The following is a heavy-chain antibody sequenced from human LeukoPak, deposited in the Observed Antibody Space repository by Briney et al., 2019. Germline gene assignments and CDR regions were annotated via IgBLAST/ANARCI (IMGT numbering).Heavy chain of an antibody. D-gene: IGHD5-18*01. CDR3: ARDQLGIGGYSYVTIGYFDY. CDR1: GYTFTSYY. V-gene: IGHV1-46*01. CDR2: INPSGGST. J-gene: IGHJ4*02. Sequence: ASVKVSCKASGYTFTSYYMHWVRQAPGQGLEWMGIINPSGGSTSYAQKFQGRVTMTRDTSTSTVYMELSSLRSEDTAVYYCARDQLGIGGYSYVTIGYFDYWGQGTLVTVSS.